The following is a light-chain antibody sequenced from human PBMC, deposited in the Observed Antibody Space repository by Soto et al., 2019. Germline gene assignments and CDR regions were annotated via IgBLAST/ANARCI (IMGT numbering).Light chain of an antibody. CDR3: QQYGTSSWT. CDR2: GAS. J-gene: IGKJ1*01. V-gene: IGKV3-20*01. CDR1: QSVRSSY. Sequence: EIVLTQSPGTLSFSPGERATLYCRASQSVRSSYLAWYQQKPGQAPRLLIYGASTRATGIPDRFSGSGSGTDFTLTISRLEPEDFAVYYCQQYGTSSWTFGQGTKVEIK.